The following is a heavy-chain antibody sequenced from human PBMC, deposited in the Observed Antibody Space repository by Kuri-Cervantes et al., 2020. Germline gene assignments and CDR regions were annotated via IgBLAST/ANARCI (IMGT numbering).Heavy chain of an antibody. D-gene: IGHD6-13*01. Sequence: SETLSLTCTVSGGSISSYYWSWIRQPPGKGLEWIGYIYYSGSTNYNPSLKSRVTISVDASKNQFSLKLSSVTAADTAVYYCARGGSSPKNDALDIWGQGTMVTVSS. V-gene: IGHV4-59*12. CDR1: GGSISSYY. CDR3: ARGGSSPKNDALDI. J-gene: IGHJ3*02. CDR2: IYYSGST.